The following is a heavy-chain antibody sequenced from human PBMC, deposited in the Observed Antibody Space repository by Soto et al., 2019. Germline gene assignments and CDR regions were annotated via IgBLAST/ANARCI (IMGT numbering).Heavy chain of an antibody. CDR1: GSTLSEFS. Sequence: QVQLEQSGAEVKKPGASVRVSCTISGSTLSEFSMHWVRQAPGKGLEWMGGYVPEDGKTIYAPKFQDRVIMTEDTSTDTAYMELSSLRSEDTAVYFCATGVGWGFIYSLQYWGQGTPVTVSS. J-gene: IGHJ4*02. CDR2: YVPEDGKT. V-gene: IGHV1-24*01. CDR3: ATGVGWGFIYSLQY. D-gene: IGHD1-26*01.